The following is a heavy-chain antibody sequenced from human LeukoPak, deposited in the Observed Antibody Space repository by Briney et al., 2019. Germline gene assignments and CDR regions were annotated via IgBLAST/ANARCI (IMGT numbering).Heavy chain of an antibody. CDR3: AREYYDKSGVGALHV. CDR2: INPNSGGT. D-gene: IGHD3-22*01. Sequence: ASVKVSCKCSGYTFTAHSMHWVRLAPGQGLEWMGWINPNSGGTKYAQNFQGRVTMTRDTFIRTFYMELSRLRSEDTAVYYCAREYYDKSGVGALHVWGQGTMVTVSS. J-gene: IGHJ3*01. CDR1: GYTFTAHS. V-gene: IGHV1-2*02.